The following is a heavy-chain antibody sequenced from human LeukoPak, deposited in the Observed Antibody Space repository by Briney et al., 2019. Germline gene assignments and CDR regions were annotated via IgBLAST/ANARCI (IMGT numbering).Heavy chain of an antibody. D-gene: IGHD3-22*01. Sequence: GGSLRLSCAASGFTFSSYGMHWVRQAPGKGLEWVAVIWYDGSNKYYADSVKGRFTISRDNSKNTLYLQMNSLRAEDTAVYYCARVRRGTKIDSSVYMDYWGQGTLVTVSS. CDR1: GFTFSSYG. V-gene: IGHV3-33*01. CDR2: IWYDGSNK. J-gene: IGHJ4*02. CDR3: ARVRRGTKIDSSVYMDY.